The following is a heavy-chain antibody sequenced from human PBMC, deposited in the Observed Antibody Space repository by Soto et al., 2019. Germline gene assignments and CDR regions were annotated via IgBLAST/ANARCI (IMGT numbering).Heavy chain of an antibody. CDR2: INHSGST. CDR3: ARGPEGIAVAGTFDY. D-gene: IGHD6-19*01. J-gene: IGHJ4*02. CDR1: GGSFSGYY. Sequence: QVQLQQWGAGLLKPSETLSLTCAVYGGSFSGYYWSWIRQPPGKGLEWIGEINHSGSTNYNPSPKSRVTISVDTSKNQFSLKLSSVTAADTAVYYCARGPEGIAVAGTFDYWGQGTLVTVSS. V-gene: IGHV4-34*01.